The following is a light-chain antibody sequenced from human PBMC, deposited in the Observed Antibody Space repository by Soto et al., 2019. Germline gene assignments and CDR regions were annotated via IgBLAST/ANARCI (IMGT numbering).Light chain of an antibody. Sequence: QSVLTQPASVSGSPGQSSTISCTGTSRDISIYNYVSWYQQHPGKAPKLIIYEVSNRPSGISNCFSGAKSGNTGSLTISGLQVEDEADYYCCSYTRSTNYVFGAGTKVTVL. CDR1: SRDISIYNY. V-gene: IGLV2-14*01. CDR3: CSYTRSTNYV. J-gene: IGLJ1*01. CDR2: EVS.